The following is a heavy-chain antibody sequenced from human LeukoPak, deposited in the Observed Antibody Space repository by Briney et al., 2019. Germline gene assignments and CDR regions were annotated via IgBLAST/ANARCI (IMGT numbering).Heavy chain of an antibody. D-gene: IGHD6-19*01. CDR1: GYTFTSYD. CDR3: ARGPQWRGDYYYMDV. Sequence: ASVKVSCKASGYTFTSYDINWVRQATGQGLEWMGWMNPNSGNTGYAQKFQGRVTMTMNTSITTAYMELSSLRSEDTAVYYCARGPQWRGDYYYMDVWGRGTTVTASS. CDR2: MNPNSGNT. J-gene: IGHJ6*03. V-gene: IGHV1-8*02.